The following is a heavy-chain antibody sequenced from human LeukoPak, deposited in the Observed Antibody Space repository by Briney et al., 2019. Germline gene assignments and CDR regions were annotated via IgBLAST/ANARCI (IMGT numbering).Heavy chain of an antibody. CDR3: ARAYCTPDSCYFYFDY. CDR2: INTKRGGT. V-gene: IGHV1-2*02. D-gene: IGHD2-8*01. CDR1: GYTFTSYY. Sequence: EASVKVSCKASGYTFTSYYMHWVRQAPGQGLEWMGWINTKRGGTNYAQKFQDRVTMTTDTSLSTAHMELSRLRSDDTAVYYCARAYCTPDSCYFYFDYWGPGSLVTVSS. J-gene: IGHJ4*02.